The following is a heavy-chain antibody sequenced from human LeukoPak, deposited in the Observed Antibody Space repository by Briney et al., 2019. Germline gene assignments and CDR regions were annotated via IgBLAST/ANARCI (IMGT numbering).Heavy chain of an antibody. J-gene: IGHJ4*02. Sequence: PGGSLRLSCAASGFTFSSYAMSWVRQAPGKGLEWVSAISGSGGSTYYADSVKGRFTISRDNSKNTLYLQMNSLRAEDTAVYYCAKGRLTIFGVVSTFDYWGQGTLVTVS. V-gene: IGHV3-23*01. CDR2: ISGSGGST. CDR3: AKGRLTIFGVVSTFDY. D-gene: IGHD3-3*01. CDR1: GFTFSSYA.